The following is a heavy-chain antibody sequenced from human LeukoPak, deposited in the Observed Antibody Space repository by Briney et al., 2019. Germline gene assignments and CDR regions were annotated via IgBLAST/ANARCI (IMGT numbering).Heavy chain of an antibody. Sequence: GGSLRLSCAASGFTFSSYSMNWVRQAPGKGLEWVSSISSSSSYIYYADSVKGRFTISRDNAKNSLYLQMNSLRAEDTAVYYCASEGPGELSDDAFDIWGQGTMVTVSS. CDR3: ASEGPGELSDDAFDI. V-gene: IGHV3-21*01. D-gene: IGHD3-16*02. J-gene: IGHJ3*02. CDR1: GFTFSSYS. CDR2: ISSSSSYI.